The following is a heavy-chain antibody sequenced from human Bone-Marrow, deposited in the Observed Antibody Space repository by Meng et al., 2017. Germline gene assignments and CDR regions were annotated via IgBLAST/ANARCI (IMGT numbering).Heavy chain of an antibody. Sequence: QVLLQESGPGLVKPSGTRSLTCAVSGGSISSSNWWGWVRQPPGKGLEWIGKIYHSGITIYNPSLKSRVTMSVDNSKNQFSLKLNSMTAADTAVYYCARDPTGGEDHQRVWGQGTLVTVSS. V-gene: IGHV4-4*02. CDR2: IYHSGIT. CDR1: GGSISSSNW. CDR3: ARDPTGGEDHQRV. J-gene: IGHJ4*02. D-gene: IGHD1-14*01.